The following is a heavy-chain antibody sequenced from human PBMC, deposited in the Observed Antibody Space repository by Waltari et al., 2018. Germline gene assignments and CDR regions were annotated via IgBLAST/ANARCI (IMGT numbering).Heavy chain of an antibody. CDR2: IYYTGST. CDR3: ARDDSPHGCSGGSCYVY. V-gene: IGHV4-59*01. D-gene: IGHD2-15*01. CDR1: GGPISTYH. J-gene: IGHJ4*02. Sequence: QVQLQESSSGLVKPSQTLSLTCTVSGGPISTYHWSWIRQPPGKGLEWIGYIYYTGSTNYNPSLKSRLTISVDTSKNQFSLKLSSVTAADTAVYYCARDDSPHGCSGGSCYVYWGQGALVTVSS.